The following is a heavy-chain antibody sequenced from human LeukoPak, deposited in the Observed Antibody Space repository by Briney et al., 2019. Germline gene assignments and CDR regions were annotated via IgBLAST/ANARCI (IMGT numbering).Heavy chain of an antibody. V-gene: IGHV3-66*01. D-gene: IGHD3-10*01. Sequence: GGSLRLSCAASGFTVSSNYMSWVRQAPGKGLEWVSVIYSGGSTYYADSVKGRFTISRDNSKNTLYLQMNSLRAEDTAVYYCARNGWELLWFGEMPYYFDYWGQGTLVTVSS. CDR2: IYSGGST. CDR1: GFTVSSNY. J-gene: IGHJ4*02. CDR3: ARNGWELLWFGEMPYYFDY.